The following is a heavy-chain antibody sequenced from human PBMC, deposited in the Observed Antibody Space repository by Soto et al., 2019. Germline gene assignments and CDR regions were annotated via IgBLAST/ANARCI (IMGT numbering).Heavy chain of an antibody. CDR1: GFTFSSYG. J-gene: IGHJ5*02. D-gene: IGHD3-16*02. CDR2: ISSSSSYI. Sequence: PGGSLRLSCAASGFTFSSYGMNWVRQAPGKGLEWVSSISSSSSYIYYADSVKGRFTISRDNAKNSLYLQMNSLRAEDTAVYYCARAYGELSPYNWFDPWGQGTLVTVSS. V-gene: IGHV3-21*01. CDR3: ARAYGELSPYNWFDP.